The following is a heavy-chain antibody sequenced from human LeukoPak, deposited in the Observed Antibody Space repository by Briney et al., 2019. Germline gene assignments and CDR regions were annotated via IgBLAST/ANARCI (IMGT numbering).Heavy chain of an antibody. CDR3: AKGDGSCSSTSCYTIGGDAFDI. CDR2: ISSSGSTI. CDR1: GFTFSDYY. D-gene: IGHD2-2*02. J-gene: IGHJ3*02. V-gene: IGHV3-11*04. Sequence: PGGSLRLSCAASGFTFSDYYISWIRQAPGEGLEWVSYISSSGSTIYYADSVKGRFTISRDNAKNSLYLQMNSLRAEGTAVYYCAKGDGSCSSTSCYTIGGDAFDIWGQGTMVTVSS.